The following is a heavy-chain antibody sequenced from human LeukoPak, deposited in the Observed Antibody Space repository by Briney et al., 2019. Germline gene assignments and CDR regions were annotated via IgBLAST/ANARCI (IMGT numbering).Heavy chain of an antibody. D-gene: IGHD6-13*01. CDR2: IYPGDSDT. CDR1: GYSFTSYW. Sequence: GESLKISCKGSGYSFTSYWIGWVRQLPAKGLEWMGIIYPGDSDTRYSPSFQAHVTISADKAISTAYLQWSSLKASDTAMYYCARLPHYSSSLIDYWGQGTLVSVSS. J-gene: IGHJ4*02. V-gene: IGHV5-51*01. CDR3: ARLPHYSSSLIDY.